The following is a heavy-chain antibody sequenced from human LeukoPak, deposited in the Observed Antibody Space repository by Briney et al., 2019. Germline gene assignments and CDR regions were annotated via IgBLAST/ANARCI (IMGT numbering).Heavy chain of an antibody. CDR1: GFIFSSYS. Sequence: GSLRLSCAASGFIFSSYSMNWVRQAPGKGLEWVSSISSSSSYIHYADSVKGRFTISRDNSKNSLYLQMNSLRAEDTAVYYCARALIGYYFDYWGQGTLVTVSS. D-gene: IGHD2-8*01. CDR3: ARALIGYYFDY. V-gene: IGHV3-21*06. CDR2: ISSSSSYI. J-gene: IGHJ4*02.